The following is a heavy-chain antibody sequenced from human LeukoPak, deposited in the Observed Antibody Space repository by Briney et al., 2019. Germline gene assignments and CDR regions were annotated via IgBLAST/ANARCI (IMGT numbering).Heavy chain of an antibody. CDR3: ARDDKWLQLAFDI. J-gene: IGHJ3*02. V-gene: IGHV4-61*01. CDR1: GGSISSSSYY. Sequence: SETLSLTCTVSGGSISSSSYYWGWIRQPPGKGLEWIGYIYCSGSTNYNPSLKSRVTISVDTSKNQFSLKLSSVTAADTAVYYCARDDKWLQLAFDIWGQGTMVTVSS. CDR2: IYCSGST. D-gene: IGHD5-24*01.